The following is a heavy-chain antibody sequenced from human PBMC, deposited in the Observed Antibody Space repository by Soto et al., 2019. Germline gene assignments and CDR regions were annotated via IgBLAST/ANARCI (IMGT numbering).Heavy chain of an antibody. CDR2: IIPIFGTA. CDR1: GGTFSSYA. D-gene: IGHD3-10*01. V-gene: IGHV1-69*06. CDR3: ASYRGVIIDYNYYGMDV. Sequence: SVKVSCKASGGTFSSYAISWVRQAPGQGLEWMGGIIPIFGTANYAQKFQGRVTITADKSTSTAYMELSSLRSEDTAVYYCASYRGVIIDYNYYGMDVWGQGTTVTV. J-gene: IGHJ6*02.